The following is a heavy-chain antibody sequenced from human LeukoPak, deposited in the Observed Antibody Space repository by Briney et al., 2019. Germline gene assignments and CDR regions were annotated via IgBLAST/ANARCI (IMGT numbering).Heavy chain of an antibody. V-gene: IGHV3-21*04. J-gene: IGHJ4*02. CDR2: ISSDSGYI. D-gene: IGHD1-26*01. CDR1: GFTFSSYG. Sequence: PGGSLRLSCAASGFTFSSYGMHWVRQAPGKGLEWVSSISSDSGYIFYADSVKGRFTISRDNAKNSLYLQMNSLRDEDTSVFYCTRDSGLIVGALNFDYWGQGNLVTVPS. CDR3: TRDSGLIVGALNFDY.